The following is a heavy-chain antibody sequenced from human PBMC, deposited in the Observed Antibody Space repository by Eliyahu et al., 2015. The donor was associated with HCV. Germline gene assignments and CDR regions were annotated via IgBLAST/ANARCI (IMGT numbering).Heavy chain of an antibody. D-gene: IGHD4/OR15-4a*01. CDR2: IYPSGSA. CDR1: GASIGSGGYA. V-gene: IGHV4-30-2*06. Sequence: QLQLQESGPGLVKPSQTLSVTCTVXGASIGSGGYAWSWIRQSPGEGLEWLAYIYPSGSAYYNLSLXSRLTISLDRAKNQFSLTLNSVTAADTAVYYCARDRGHGAGWIYWGQGILVTVSS. J-gene: IGHJ4*02. CDR3: ARDRGHGAGWIY.